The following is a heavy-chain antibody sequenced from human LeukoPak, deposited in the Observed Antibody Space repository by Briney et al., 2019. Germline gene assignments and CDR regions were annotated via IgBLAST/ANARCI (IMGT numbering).Heavy chain of an antibody. CDR3: ATRSYGSGSYSPY. D-gene: IGHD3-10*01. Sequence: PGGSLRLSCAASGFTFDDYAMHWVRQAPGKGLEWVSGISWNSGSIGYADSVRGRFTISRDNAKNSLYLQMNSLRAEDAAVYYCATRSYGSGSYSPYWGQGTLVTVSS. J-gene: IGHJ4*02. CDR1: GFTFDDYA. V-gene: IGHV3-9*01. CDR2: ISWNSGSI.